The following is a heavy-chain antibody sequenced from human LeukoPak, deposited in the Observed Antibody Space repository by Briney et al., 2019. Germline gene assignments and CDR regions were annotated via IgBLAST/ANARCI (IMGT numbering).Heavy chain of an antibody. Sequence: ASVKVSCKASGGTFSSYAISWVRQAPGQGLEWMGGIIPIFGTANYAQKFQGRVTITTDESTSTAYMELSSLRSDDTAVYYCARFWLGEQPDYWGQGTLVTVSS. V-gene: IGHV1-69*05. D-gene: IGHD1-26*01. CDR1: GGTFSSYA. CDR3: ARFWLGEQPDY. J-gene: IGHJ4*02. CDR2: IIPIFGTA.